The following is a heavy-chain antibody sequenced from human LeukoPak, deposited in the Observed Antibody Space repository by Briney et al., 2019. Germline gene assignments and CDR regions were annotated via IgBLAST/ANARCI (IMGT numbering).Heavy chain of an antibody. Sequence: SETLSLTCTVSGDSISSYYWSWIRQFPGKGLEWIGYIYYSGSIHYNPSLKSRVTISIDTSKTQFSLKLSSVTAADTAVYYCARGAYLNYWGQGTLVTVSS. CDR3: ARGAYLNY. V-gene: IGHV4-59*01. CDR1: GDSISSYY. J-gene: IGHJ4*02. CDR2: IYYSGSI.